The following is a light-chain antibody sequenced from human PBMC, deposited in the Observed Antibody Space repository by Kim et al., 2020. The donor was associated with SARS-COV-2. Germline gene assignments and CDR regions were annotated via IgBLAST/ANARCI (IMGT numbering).Light chain of an antibody. CDR1: SNDVGTYNS. CDR3: SSHTTSSTYV. Sequence: QSIPISATETSNDVGTYNSVSLYQQHPGKAPKLVIYDVTERASGVSNHFSGSQSGNTASLTISGLRAEDEADYYCSSHTTSSTYVFGSGTKVTVL. J-gene: IGLJ1*01. CDR2: DVT. V-gene: IGLV2-14*03.